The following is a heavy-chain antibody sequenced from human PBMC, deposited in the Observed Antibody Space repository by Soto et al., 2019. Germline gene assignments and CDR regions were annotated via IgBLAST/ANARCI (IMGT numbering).Heavy chain of an antibody. Sequence: GGSLRLSCAASGFTFSSYGMHWVRQAPGKGLEWVAVISYDGSNKYYADSVKGRFTISRDNSKNTLYLQMNSLRAEDTAVYYCAKDFRFGYYFDYWGQGTLVTVSS. V-gene: IGHV3-30*18. CDR2: ISYDGSNK. J-gene: IGHJ4*02. D-gene: IGHD3-10*01. CDR1: GFTFSSYG. CDR3: AKDFRFGYYFDY.